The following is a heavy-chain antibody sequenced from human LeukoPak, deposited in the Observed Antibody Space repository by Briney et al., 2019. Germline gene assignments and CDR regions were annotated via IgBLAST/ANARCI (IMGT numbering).Heavy chain of an antibody. V-gene: IGHV1-69*04. CDR2: IIRILGIA. D-gene: IGHD2-2*01. Sequence: SVKVSCKASGGTFSSYAISWVRQAPGQGLEWMGRIIRILGIANYAQKFQGRVTITADKSTSTAYMELSSLRSEDTAVYYCARGLPGSTSRYGEVGDYYYYMDVWGKGTTVTVSS. CDR1: GGTFSSYA. CDR3: ARGLPGSTSRYGEVGDYYYYMDV. J-gene: IGHJ6*03.